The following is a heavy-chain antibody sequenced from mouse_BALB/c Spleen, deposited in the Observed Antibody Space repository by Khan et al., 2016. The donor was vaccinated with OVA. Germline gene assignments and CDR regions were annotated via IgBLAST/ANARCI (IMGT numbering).Heavy chain of an antibody. CDR3: ASGRLVCRYPDYVGY. CDR2: ISYSGST. J-gene: IGHJ2*01. D-gene: IGHD2-10*02. CDR1: GYSITSDYA. Sequence: EVQLVESGPGLLKPSQSLSLTCTVTGYSITSDYAWNWIRQFPGNKLECMAYISYSGSTTYSPSLRSSTPITRDTSKNPSFLQLNSLTTEDTATYYCASGRLVCRYPDYVGYWGQGTTLTVSS. V-gene: IGHV3-2*02.